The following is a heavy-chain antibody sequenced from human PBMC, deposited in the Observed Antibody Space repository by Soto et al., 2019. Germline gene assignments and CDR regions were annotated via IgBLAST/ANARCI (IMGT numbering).Heavy chain of an antibody. CDR3: AHFHWYFDL. J-gene: IGHJ2*01. Sequence: QVQLQESGPGLVKPSETLSLTCTVSGGSISSYFWSWIRQPPGKGLEWIGYIYYTGSTNYNPSLKGRVTISVDTAKNQCSLQLSAGTAADTAVYYCAHFHWYFDLWGRGTLVTVSS. V-gene: IGHV4-59*01. CDR2: IYYTGST. CDR1: GGSISSYF.